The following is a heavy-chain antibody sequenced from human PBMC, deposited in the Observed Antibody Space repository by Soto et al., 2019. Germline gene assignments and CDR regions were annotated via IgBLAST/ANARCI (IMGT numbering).Heavy chain of an antibody. CDR1: GFTFTSSA. Sequence: SVKVSCKASGFTFTSSAVQWVRQARGQRLEWIGWIVVGSGNTNYAQKFQERVTITRDMSTSTAYMELSSLRSEDTAVYYCAADAGTYYDFWSGYLGYYYYYGMDGWGQGTTVTVSS. V-gene: IGHV1-58*01. CDR3: AADAGTYYDFWSGYLGYYYYYGMDG. J-gene: IGHJ6*02. CDR2: IVVGSGNT. D-gene: IGHD3-3*01.